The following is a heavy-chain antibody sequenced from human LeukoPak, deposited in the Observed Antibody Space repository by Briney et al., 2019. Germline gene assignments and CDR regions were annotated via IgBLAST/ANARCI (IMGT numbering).Heavy chain of an antibody. CDR3: AKDRGLVPSADRSYSAMDV. Sequence: GGSLRLSCTASGFKFSNYAMNWVRQTPGKGLQWVSSISGSGGSAYFADSVKGRLTMSRDNSKNTLSLQMNSLRVDDTAVYYCAKDRGLVPSADRSYSAMDVWGQGTTVTVSS. CDR2: ISGSGGSA. J-gene: IGHJ6*02. D-gene: IGHD2-2*01. CDR1: GFKFSNYA. V-gene: IGHV3-23*01.